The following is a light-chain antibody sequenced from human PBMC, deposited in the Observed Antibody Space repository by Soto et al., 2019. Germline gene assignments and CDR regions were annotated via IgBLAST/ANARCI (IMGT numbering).Light chain of an antibody. CDR1: QDIKNY. CDR2: DAS. J-gene: IGKJ4*01. CDR3: QHYDHLPPLS. V-gene: IGKV1-33*01. Sequence: DIQMTQSPSSLSASVGDRVTITCQESQDIKNYLNWYQQKPGKAPNLLIYDASNLKTGVPSRFSGSGSGTHFTFTISSLQPEDIATYYCQHYDHLPPLSFGGGTKVEIK.